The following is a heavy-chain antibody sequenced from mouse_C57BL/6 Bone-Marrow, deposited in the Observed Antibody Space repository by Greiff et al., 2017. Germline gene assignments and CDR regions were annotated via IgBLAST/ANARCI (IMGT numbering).Heavy chain of an antibody. CDR1: GFTFSDYG. CDR3: VRGRRGWCAF. Sequence: EVQVVESGGGLVKPGGSLKLSCAASGFTFSDYGMHWVRQAPEKGLEWVAYISSGSSTIYYADTVKGRFTISRDNAKNTLFLQMTSLRSEDTAMYYCVRGRRGWCAFWGPGSLVTVS. V-gene: IGHV5-17*01. J-gene: IGHJ3*01. CDR2: ISSGSSTI.